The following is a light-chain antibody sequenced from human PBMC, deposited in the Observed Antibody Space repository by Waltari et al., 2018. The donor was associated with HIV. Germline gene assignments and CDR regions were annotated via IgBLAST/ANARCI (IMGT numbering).Light chain of an antibody. CDR2: PAS. V-gene: IGKV1-16*02. CDR3: LQYITYPFT. J-gene: IGKJ4*01. CDR1: QGTANS. Sequence: DIQMTQSPSSLSASLGDRVTITCLASQGTANSLTWFQQKPGKAPKPLIFPASTLQSWVPSKFSVSASGTDFTLTISSLQPEDFATYYCLQYITYPFTFGGGTQVE.